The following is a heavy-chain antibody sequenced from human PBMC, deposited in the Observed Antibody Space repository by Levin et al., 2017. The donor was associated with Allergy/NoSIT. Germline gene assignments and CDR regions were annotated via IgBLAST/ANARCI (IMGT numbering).Heavy chain of an antibody. CDR2: ISSSSTCI. D-gene: IGHD6-6*01. Sequence: SGESLKISCAASGFTFSGYTLNWVRQAPGKGLEWVSSISSSSTCIYYADSLKGRFTNSRDDAKNSLSLQMNSLRVEDTAVYYCASDGSYDTLDIWGQGTMVTVSS. CDR1: GFTFSGYT. J-gene: IGHJ3*02. CDR3: ASDGSYDTLDI. V-gene: IGHV3-21*01.